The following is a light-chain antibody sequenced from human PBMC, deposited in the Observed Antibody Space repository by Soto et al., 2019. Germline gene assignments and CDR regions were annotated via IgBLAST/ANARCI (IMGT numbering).Light chain of an antibody. CDR2: SNN. J-gene: IGLJ1*01. CDR3: AAWDASLNGYV. CDR1: RSNIGSNT. Sequence: QSVLTQPPSASGTPGQRVTISCSGSRSNIGSNTVNWYQQLPGTSPKLLIYSNNQRPSGVPDRFSGAKSGTLASLAISGLQSEAEADYYCAAWDASLNGYVFGTGAKVTVL. V-gene: IGLV1-44*01.